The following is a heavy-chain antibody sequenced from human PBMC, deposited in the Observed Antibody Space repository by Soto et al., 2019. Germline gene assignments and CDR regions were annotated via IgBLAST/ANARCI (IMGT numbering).Heavy chain of an antibody. D-gene: IGHD3-22*01. CDR1: GFPFSAYD. CDR3: ARALNNYYDSSGSYFDY. J-gene: IGHJ4*02. V-gene: IGHV3-13*01. CDR2: IGTAGDT. Sequence: GGSLRLSCAASGFPFSAYDMHWVRQPTGKGLEWVSGIGTAGDTYYSGSVKGRFTLSRENAKNSLYLQMNSLRAEDTAVYYCARALNNYYDSSGSYFDYWGEGTLVTVSS.